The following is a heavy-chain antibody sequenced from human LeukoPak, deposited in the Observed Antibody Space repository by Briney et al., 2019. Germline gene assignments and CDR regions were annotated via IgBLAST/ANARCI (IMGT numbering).Heavy chain of an antibody. Sequence: PSETLSLTCTVSGGSINNYYWSWVRQPPGAGLEWLAYIYYTGSTNYNPSLKTRLTISVDTSKNQFSLRLNSVTAADTAVYYCATYYDSSGYFGYWGQGTLVTVSS. CDR1: GGSINNYY. J-gene: IGHJ4*02. CDR3: ATYYDSSGYFGY. CDR2: IYYTGST. D-gene: IGHD3-22*01. V-gene: IGHV4-59*08.